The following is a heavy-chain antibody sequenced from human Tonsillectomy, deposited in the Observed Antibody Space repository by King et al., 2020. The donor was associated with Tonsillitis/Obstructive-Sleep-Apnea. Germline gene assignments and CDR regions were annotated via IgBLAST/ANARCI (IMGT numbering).Heavy chain of an antibody. V-gene: IGHV3-23*04. CDR3: AGGPAGADYYYMDV. CDR1: GFTFTRYA. Sequence: VQLVESGGGSVQPWGSLRLSCAASGFTFTRYAMTWVRQAPGKGLEWVSSISDNGAGTHYADSVKGRFTISRDNSKSTLYLQMNSLRVDDTAVYYCAGGPAGADYYYMDVWGKGTTVTVSS. J-gene: IGHJ6*03. D-gene: IGHD6-19*01. CDR2: ISDNGAGT.